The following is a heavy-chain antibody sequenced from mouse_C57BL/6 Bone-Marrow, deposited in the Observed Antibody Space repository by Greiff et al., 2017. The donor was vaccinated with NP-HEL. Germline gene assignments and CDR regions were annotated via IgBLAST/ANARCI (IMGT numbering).Heavy chain of an antibody. CDR2: IDPSDSYT. V-gene: IGHV1-69*01. CDR1: GYTFTSYW. D-gene: IGHD4-1*01. CDR3: ARWATGGFAY. J-gene: IGHJ3*01. Sequence: VQLQQPGAELVMPGASVKLSCKASGYTFTSYWMHWVKQRPGQGLEWIGEIDPSDSYTNYNQKFKGKSTLTVDKSSSTAYMQLSSLTSEDSAVYYCARWATGGFAYWGQGTLVTVSA.